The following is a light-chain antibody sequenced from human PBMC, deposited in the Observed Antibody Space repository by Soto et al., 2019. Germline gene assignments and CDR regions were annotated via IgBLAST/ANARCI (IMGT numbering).Light chain of an antibody. J-gene: IGLJ3*02. CDR2: EVS. CDR1: NNDVGGFQY. Sequence: QSALTQPASVSGSPGQSITISCIGTNNDVGGFQYVSWYQHRPGNAPKLMIYEVSNRPSGVSDRFSGSKSGNTASLTISRLQAEDEADYYCTSYTTSTTRVFGRGTKLTVL. CDR3: TSYTTSTTRV. V-gene: IGLV2-14*01.